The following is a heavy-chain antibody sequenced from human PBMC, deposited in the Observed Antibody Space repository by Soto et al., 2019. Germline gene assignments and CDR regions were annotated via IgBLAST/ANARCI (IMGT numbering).Heavy chain of an antibody. J-gene: IGHJ6*02. CDR3: TRGAAVAQYYYYGMDV. CDR2: INHSGST. Sequence: QVQLQEAGPGLVKPSQTLSLTCTVSGASINSGGYYWSWIRQPPGKGLEWIGEINHSGSTNYNPSLKSRVTISVDTSKNQFSLKLSSVTAADTAVYYCTRGAAVAQYYYYGMDVWGQGTTVTVSS. V-gene: IGHV4-31*03. CDR1: GASINSGGYY. D-gene: IGHD6-19*01.